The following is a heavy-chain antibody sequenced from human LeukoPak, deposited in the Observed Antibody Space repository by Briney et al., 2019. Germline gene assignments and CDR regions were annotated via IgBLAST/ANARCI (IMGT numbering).Heavy chain of an antibody. V-gene: IGHV1-2*02. CDR2: INPNSGGT. CDR1: GYTFTGYY. J-gene: IGHJ4*02. Sequence: ASVKVSCKASGYTFTGYYMHWVRQAPGQGLEWMGWINPNSGGTNYAQKFQGRVTMTRDTSTSTVYMELSSLRSEDTAVYYCARGITMIVNWGQGTLVTVSS. CDR3: ARGITMIVN. D-gene: IGHD3-22*01.